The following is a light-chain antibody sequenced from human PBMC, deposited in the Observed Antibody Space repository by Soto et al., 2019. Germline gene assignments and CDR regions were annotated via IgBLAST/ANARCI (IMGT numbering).Light chain of an antibody. V-gene: IGKV3-11*01. CDR3: HQRSARPLFT. CDR2: YAS. J-gene: IGKJ4*01. CDR1: QTVSRY. Sequence: VLTQSPATLFLSPGERATLSCRASQTVSRYLAWYHQQPVQPPRILLYYASISATGITARISGSGSGTDYTLPISSLEPEDFSVDYCHQRSARPLFTFGEGTKVEI.